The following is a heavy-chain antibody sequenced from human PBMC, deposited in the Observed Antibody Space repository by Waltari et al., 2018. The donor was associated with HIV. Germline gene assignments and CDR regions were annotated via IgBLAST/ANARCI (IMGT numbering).Heavy chain of an antibody. J-gene: IGHJ4*02. CDR2: IKSKTDDGTT. CDR1: GFTFSYAW. CDR3: TTAERVGANNRNYFDY. Sequence: EVQLVESGAGLVKPGRSLRLSCEASGFTFSYAWISWVRPVPGTGLEWVGRIKSKTDDGTTDYAAPMKGRFTISRDDSKNTLYLQINSLKIEDTAVYYCTTAERVGANNRNYFDYWGLGTLVTVSS. V-gene: IGHV3-15*01. D-gene: IGHD1-26*01.